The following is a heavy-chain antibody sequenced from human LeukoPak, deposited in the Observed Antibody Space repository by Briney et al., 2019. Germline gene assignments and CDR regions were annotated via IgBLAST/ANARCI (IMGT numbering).Heavy chain of an antibody. CDR3: ANFNYDYVWGSYRPHAFDI. V-gene: IGHV3-48*01. J-gene: IGHJ3*02. Sequence: SGGSLRLSCAASGFTFSSYSMNWVRQAPGKGLEWVSYISSSGSTIYYADSVKGRFTISRDNSKNTLYLQMNSLRAEDTAVYYCANFNYDYVWGSYRPHAFDIWGQGTMVTVSS. D-gene: IGHD3-16*02. CDR1: GFTFSSYS. CDR2: ISSSGSTI.